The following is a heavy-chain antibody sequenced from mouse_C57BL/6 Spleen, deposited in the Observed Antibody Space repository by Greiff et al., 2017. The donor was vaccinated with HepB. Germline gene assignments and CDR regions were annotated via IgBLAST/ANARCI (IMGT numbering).Heavy chain of an antibody. CDR2: ISDGGSYT. J-gene: IGHJ2*01. Sequence: EVHLVESGGGLVKPGGSLKLSCAASGFTFSSYAMSWVRQTPEKRLEWVATISDGGSYTYYPDNVKGRFTISRDNAKNNLYLQMSHLKSEDTAMYYCAREELTGTFGFDYWGQGTTLTVSS. CDR3: AREELTGTFGFDY. CDR1: GFTFSSYA. D-gene: IGHD4-1*01. V-gene: IGHV5-4*01.